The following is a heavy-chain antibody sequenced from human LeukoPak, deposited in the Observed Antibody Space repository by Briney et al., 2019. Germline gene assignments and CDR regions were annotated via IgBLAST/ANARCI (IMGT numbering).Heavy chain of an antibody. D-gene: IGHD3-22*01. CDR3: ARTPIYYFDNSGYYN. V-gene: IGHV4-59*12. J-gene: IGHJ4*02. Sequence: SETLSLTCTVSGDSINSYYWSWIRQPPGKGLEWIGYIYYSGSTNYNPSLKSRVTISVDTSKKQFSLRLSSVTAADTAVYYCARTPIYYFDNSGYYNWGQGTLVTVSS. CDR2: IYYSGST. CDR1: GDSINSYY.